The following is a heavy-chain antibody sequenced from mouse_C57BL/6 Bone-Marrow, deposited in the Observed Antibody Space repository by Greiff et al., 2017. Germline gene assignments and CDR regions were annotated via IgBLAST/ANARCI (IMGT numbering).Heavy chain of an antibody. CDR2: ISNGGGST. D-gene: IGHD2-2*01. Sequence: EVKLVESGGGLVQPGGSLKLSCAASGFTFSDYYMYWVRQTPEKRLEWVAYISNGGGSTYYPDSVKGRFLISSDNAKNTLYLQMSRLKSEDTAMYYCARQTPFYYGYDCYAMDYWGQGTSGTVSS. V-gene: IGHV5-12*01. CDR1: GFTFSDYY. CDR3: ARQTPFYYGYDCYAMDY. J-gene: IGHJ4*01.